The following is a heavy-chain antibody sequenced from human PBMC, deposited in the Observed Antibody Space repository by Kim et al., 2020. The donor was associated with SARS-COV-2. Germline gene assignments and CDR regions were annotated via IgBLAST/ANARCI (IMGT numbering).Heavy chain of an antibody. CDR2: INAGNGNT. J-gene: IGHJ5*02. CDR1: GYTFTSYA. CDR3: ARGIATHRDWFDP. D-gene: IGHD6-13*01. Sequence: ASVKVSCKASGYTFTSYAMHWVRQAPGQRLEWMGWINAGNGNTKYSQKFQGRVTITRDTSASTAYMELSSLRSEDTAVYYCARGIATHRDWFDPWGQGTLVTVSS. V-gene: IGHV1-3*01.